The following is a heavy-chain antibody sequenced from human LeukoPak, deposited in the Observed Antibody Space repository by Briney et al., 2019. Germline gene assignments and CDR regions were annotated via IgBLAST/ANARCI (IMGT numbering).Heavy chain of an antibody. CDR3: ARSSDEDTASFDY. Sequence: GESLKISCQGSGYSFNSYWIGWVGKMPGKGLEWMGIIYPGDSDTRYSPSFQGQVTISADKSISTAYLQWSSLKASDTAMYYCARSSDEDTASFDYWGQGTLVTVSS. J-gene: IGHJ4*02. D-gene: IGHD5-18*01. V-gene: IGHV5-51*01. CDR1: GYSFNSYW. CDR2: IYPGDSDT.